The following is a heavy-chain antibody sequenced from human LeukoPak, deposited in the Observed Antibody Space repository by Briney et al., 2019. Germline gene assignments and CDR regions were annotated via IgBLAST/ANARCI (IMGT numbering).Heavy chain of an antibody. CDR1: GYTFTDYD. V-gene: IGHV1-8*01. CDR3: ARRVGGNGAAVGYYYYYMDV. CDR2: MNPNSGNT. J-gene: IGHJ6*03. D-gene: IGHD6-13*01. Sequence: VASVKVSCKASGYTFTDYDINWVRQATGQGLEWMGWMNPNSGNTGYAQQFQGRVTMTRDTSISTVYMELSSLRAEDTAVYYCARRVGGNGAAVGYYYYYMDVWGKGTTVTTSS.